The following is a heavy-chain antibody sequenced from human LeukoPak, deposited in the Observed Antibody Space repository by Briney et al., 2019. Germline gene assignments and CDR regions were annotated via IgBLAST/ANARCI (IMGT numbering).Heavy chain of an antibody. CDR3: AKDIYRGLDMATRPDY. V-gene: IGHV3-43*02. J-gene: IGHJ4*02. CDR1: GFTFDDYA. CDR2: ISGDADST. Sequence: GGSLRLSCAASGFTFDDYAMQWVHQAPGKGLEWVSLISGDADSTYYADSVKGRFTISRDDSKNSLYLQMNSLRTEDTALYYCAKDIYRGLDMATRPDYWGQGTLVTVSS. D-gene: IGHD5-24*01.